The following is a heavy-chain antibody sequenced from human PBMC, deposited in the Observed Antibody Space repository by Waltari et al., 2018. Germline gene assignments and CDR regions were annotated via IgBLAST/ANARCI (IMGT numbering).Heavy chain of an antibody. CDR3: AAAEGSRTWYPLSES. J-gene: IGHJ5*02. CDR1: TFTFTA. D-gene: IGHD3-10*01. Sequence: QLEQSGPEMMKPGTSMKVSCKASTFTFTAMHWIRQGRGQRLEWLGWIVLDNGNTNYAHKFKDRVTITRDASTSTVSLEVRSLASEDTAIYYCAAAEGSRTWYPLSESWGQGTLVTVSS. CDR2: IVLDNGNT. V-gene: IGHV1-58*02.